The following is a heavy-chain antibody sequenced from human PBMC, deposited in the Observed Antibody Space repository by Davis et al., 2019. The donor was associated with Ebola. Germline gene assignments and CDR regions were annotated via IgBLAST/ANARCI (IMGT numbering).Heavy chain of an antibody. CDR2: ISSSSSYI. J-gene: IGHJ4*02. Sequence: GESLKISCAASGFTFSSYSMNWVRQAPGKWLKWVSCISSSSSYIYYADSVKGRFTISRDNAKNSLYLQMNSLRTEDTAVYYCSRVYEVAGDYFDYWSQGTLVTVSS. D-gene: IGHD6-19*01. CDR1: GFTFSSYS. CDR3: SRVYEVAGDYFDY. V-gene: IGHV3-21*01.